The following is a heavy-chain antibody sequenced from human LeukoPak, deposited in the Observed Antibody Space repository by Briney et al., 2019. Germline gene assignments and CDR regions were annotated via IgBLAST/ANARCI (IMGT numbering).Heavy chain of an antibody. CDR1: GYSISSGYF. CDR3: ASTACSGGSCYGREDAFDI. V-gene: IGHV4-38-2*02. CDR2: IYYSGST. J-gene: IGHJ3*02. Sequence: SETLSLTCTVSGYSISSGYFWGWIRQPPGKGLEWIGSIYYSGSTYYNPSLKSRVTISVDTSKNQFSLKLSSVTAADTAVYYCASTACSGGSCYGREDAFDIWGQGTMVTVSS. D-gene: IGHD2-15*01.